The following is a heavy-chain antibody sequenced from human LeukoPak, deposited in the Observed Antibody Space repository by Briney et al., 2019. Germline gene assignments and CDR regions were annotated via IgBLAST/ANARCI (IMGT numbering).Heavy chain of an antibody. CDR1: GGSISSGGYY. D-gene: IGHD5-18*01. CDR2: IYYSGST. J-gene: IGHJ4*02. CDR3: ASRGYSYGYVGFDY. V-gene: IGHV4-31*03. Sequence: SETLSLTCTVSGGSISSGGYYWSWIRQHPGKGLEWIGYIYYSGSTDYNPSLKSRVTVSVDTSKNQFSLKLSSVTAADTAVYYCASRGYSYGYVGFDYWGQGTLVTVSS.